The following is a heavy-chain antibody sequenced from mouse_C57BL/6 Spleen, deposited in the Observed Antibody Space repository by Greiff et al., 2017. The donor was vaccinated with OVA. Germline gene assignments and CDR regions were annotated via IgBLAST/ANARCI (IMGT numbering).Heavy chain of an antibody. Sequence: QVHVKQPGAELVRPGTSVKLSCKASGYTFTSYWMHWVKQRPGQGLEWIGVIDPSDSYTNYNQKFKGKATLTVDTSSSTAYMQLSSLTSEDSAVYYCARNYGDYWGQGTTLTVSS. CDR2: IDPSDSYT. CDR1: GYTFTSYW. D-gene: IGHD1-1*02. J-gene: IGHJ2*01. V-gene: IGHV1-59*01. CDR3: ARNYGDY.